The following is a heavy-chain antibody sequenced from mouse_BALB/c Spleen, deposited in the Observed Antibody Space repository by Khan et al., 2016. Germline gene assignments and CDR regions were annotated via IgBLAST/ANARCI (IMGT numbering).Heavy chain of an antibody. Sequence: EVQLQESGPELMKPGASVKISCKASGSSFTSYYMHWVKQSHGKSLEWIGYIDPFNGGTSYNQKFKGKATLTVDKSSSTAYMHLSSLTSEDSAVYYCASSTQSFYAMDYWGQGTSVTVSS. D-gene: IGHD1-1*01. CDR3: ASSTQSFYAMDY. J-gene: IGHJ4*01. CDR2: IDPFNGGT. V-gene: IGHV1S135*01. CDR1: GSSFTSYY.